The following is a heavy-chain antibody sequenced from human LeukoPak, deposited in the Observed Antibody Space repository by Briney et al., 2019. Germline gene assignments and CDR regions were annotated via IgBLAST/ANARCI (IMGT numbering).Heavy chain of an antibody. CDR3: VSGTYYFDY. CDR1: GFTFSSYA. D-gene: IGHD1-26*01. Sequence: PGGSLRLSCAASGFTFSSYAMSWVRQAPGKGLEWVSAISGSGGSTYYADSVKGRFTISRDNSKNTLYLQMNRLRAEDTAVYYCVSGTYYFDYWGQGTLVTVSS. J-gene: IGHJ4*02. V-gene: IGHV3-23*01. CDR2: ISGSGGST.